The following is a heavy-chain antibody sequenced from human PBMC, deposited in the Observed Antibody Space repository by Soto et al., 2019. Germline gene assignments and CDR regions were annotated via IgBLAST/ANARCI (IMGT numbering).Heavy chain of an antibody. V-gene: IGHV1-69*01. J-gene: IGHJ5*02. CDR1: GGTFSSYA. CDR3: AIDQTEIWFGELFSYRNWSDP. Sequence: QVQLVQSGAEVKKPGSSVKVSCKASGGTFSSYAISWVRQAPGQGLEWMGGIIPIFGTANYAQKFQGRVTITADESTSTAYMELSSLRSEDTAVYYCAIDQTEIWFGELFSYRNWSDPSGQGTLVTVSS. CDR2: IIPIFGTA. D-gene: IGHD3-10*01.